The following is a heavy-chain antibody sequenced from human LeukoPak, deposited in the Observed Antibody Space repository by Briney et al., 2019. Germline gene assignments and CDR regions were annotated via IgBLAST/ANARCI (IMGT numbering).Heavy chain of an antibody. J-gene: IGHJ4*02. CDR1: CGSISSSCYY. Sequence: SETLSLTCTVSCGSISSSCYYWGWIRQPPGKGLEGIGSIDYSESTYYNPSLKTQFTISVDTSKNQFSPKLSSVTAADTAVYYCASRGMGSSSSYWGQGTLVTVSS. CDR3: ASRGMGSSSSY. CDR2: IDYSEST. D-gene: IGHD6-6*01. V-gene: IGHV4-39*01.